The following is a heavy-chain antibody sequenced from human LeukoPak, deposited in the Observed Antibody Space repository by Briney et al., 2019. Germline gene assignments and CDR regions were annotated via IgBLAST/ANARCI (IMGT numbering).Heavy chain of an antibody. D-gene: IGHD2-2*01. Sequence: PGGSLRLSCAASGFTFSSYWMHWVRQRPGKGLVWVSRITTDGSSTTYADSVKGRFTVSRDNAKNTLYLQMNSLRAEDTAVYYCASSTQISKYADYWGQGALVTVSS. CDR3: ASSTQISKYADY. J-gene: IGHJ4*02. V-gene: IGHV3-74*01. CDR2: ITTDGSST. CDR1: GFTFSSYW.